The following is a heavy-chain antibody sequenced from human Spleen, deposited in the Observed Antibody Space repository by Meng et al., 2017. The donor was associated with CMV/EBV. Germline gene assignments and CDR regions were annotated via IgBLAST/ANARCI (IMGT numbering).Heavy chain of an antibody. CDR2: ITPAFETA. CDR1: GTFSSSS. J-gene: IGHJ4*02. D-gene: IGHD3-16*02. Sequence: GTFSSSSLMWVRQAPGQGLEWMGGITPAFETADYAQKFRDRVTISTDDSATTAYMEMSSLAYEDTAVYFCARGPRITVGGVIIWPLEDWGQGTLVTSPQ. CDR3: ARGPRITVGGVIIWPLED. V-gene: IGHV1-69*05.